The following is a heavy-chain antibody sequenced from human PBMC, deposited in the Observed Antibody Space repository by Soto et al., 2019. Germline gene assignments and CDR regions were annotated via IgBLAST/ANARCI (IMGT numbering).Heavy chain of an antibody. J-gene: IGHJ6*02. CDR2: IIHFFGTS. CDR1: GGTFSSYP. V-gene: IGHV1-69*01. CDR3: ARVGDITNDGMAV. Sequence: QVQLVQSGAEVKKPGSSVKVSCGASGGTFSSYPINWVRQAPGQGLEWMGGIIHFFGTSNYAQKFQGRVTSTADESTSTAYMELRSLRSADTAVYYCARVGDITNDGMAVWGQGTTVTVSS. D-gene: IGHD3-16*02.